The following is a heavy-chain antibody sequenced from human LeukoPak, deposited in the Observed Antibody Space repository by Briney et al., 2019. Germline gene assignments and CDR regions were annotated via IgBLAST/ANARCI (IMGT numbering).Heavy chain of an antibody. D-gene: IGHD3-10*01. CDR1: GYTFTSYG. V-gene: IGHV7-4-1*02. CDR3: ARLNYYGSGSSYGMDV. CDR2: INTNTGNP. Sequence: ASVKVSCKASGYTFTSYGISWVRQAPGQGLEWMGWINTNTGNPTYAQGFTGRFVFSLDTSVSTAYLQISSLKAEDTAVYYCARLNYYGSGSSYGMDVWGQGTTVTVSS. J-gene: IGHJ6*02.